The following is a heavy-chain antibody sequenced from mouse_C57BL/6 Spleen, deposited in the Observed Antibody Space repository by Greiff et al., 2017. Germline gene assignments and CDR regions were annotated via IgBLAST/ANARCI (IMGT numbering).Heavy chain of an antibody. J-gene: IGHJ1*03. CDR2: IDPETGGT. CDR1: GYTFTDYE. V-gene: IGHV1-15*01. CDR3: TRRGITTPYFDV. Sequence: VQLQQSGAELVRPGASVTLSCKASGYTFTDYEMHWVKQTPVHGLEWIGAIDPETGGTAYNQKFKGKAILTADKSSSTAYMELRSLTSEDSAVYYCTRRGITTPYFDVWGTGTTVTVSS. D-gene: IGHD1-1*01.